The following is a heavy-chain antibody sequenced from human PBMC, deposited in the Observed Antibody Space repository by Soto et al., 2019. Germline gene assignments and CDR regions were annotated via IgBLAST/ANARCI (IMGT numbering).Heavy chain of an antibody. Sequence: EVQLLESGGGLVQPGGSLRLSCAASGFTFSSYAMSWVRQAPGKGLEWVSAISGSGGSTYYADSVKGRFTISRDNSKNTMYLQMNSLRAEDTAVYYCAKDQSDLHWYFDLWGRGTLVTVSS. CDR3: AKDQSDLHWYFDL. J-gene: IGHJ2*01. CDR1: GFTFSSYA. CDR2: ISGSGGST. V-gene: IGHV3-23*01.